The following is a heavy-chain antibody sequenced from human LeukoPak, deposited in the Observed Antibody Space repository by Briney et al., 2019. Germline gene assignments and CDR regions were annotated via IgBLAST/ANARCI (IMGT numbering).Heavy chain of an antibody. CDR1: GFTFSSYS. CDR2: ISSSSYI. V-gene: IGHV3-21*01. J-gene: IGHJ3*02. CDR3: AREYGLRNAFDI. Sequence: GGSLRLSCAASGFTFSSYSMNWVRQAPGKGLEWVSSISSSSYIYYADSVKGRFTISRDNAKNSLYLQMNSLRAEDTAVYYCAREYGLRNAFDIWGQGTMVTVSS. D-gene: IGHD4-17*01.